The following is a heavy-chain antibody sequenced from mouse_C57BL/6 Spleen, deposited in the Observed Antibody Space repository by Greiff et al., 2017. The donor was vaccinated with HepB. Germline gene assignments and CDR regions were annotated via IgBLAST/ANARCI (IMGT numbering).Heavy chain of an antibody. Sequence: VQLQQSGAELVRPGSSVKLSCKASGYTFTSYWMHWVKQRPIQGLEWIGNIDPSDSETHYNQKFKDKATLTVDKSSSTAYMQLSSLTSEDSAVYYCARRCYSNYDAMDYWGQGTSVTVSS. CDR1: GYTFTSYW. D-gene: IGHD2-5*01. V-gene: IGHV1-52*01. CDR3: ARRCYSNYDAMDY. J-gene: IGHJ4*01. CDR2: IDPSDSET.